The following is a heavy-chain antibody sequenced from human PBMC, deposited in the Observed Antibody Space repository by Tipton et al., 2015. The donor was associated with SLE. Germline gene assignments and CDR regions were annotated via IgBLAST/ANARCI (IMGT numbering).Heavy chain of an antibody. J-gene: IGHJ4*02. D-gene: IGHD3-3*01. CDR3: ATLKFFGELGIGRDY. Sequence: TLSLTCAVYGGSFSGYYWSWIRQPPGKGLEWIGEINHSVSTNYNPSLKSRVTISVDTSKNQFSLKLSSVTAADTAVYYCATLKFFGELGIGRDYWGQGTLVTVSS. CDR1: GGSFSGYY. V-gene: IGHV4-34*01. CDR2: INHSVST.